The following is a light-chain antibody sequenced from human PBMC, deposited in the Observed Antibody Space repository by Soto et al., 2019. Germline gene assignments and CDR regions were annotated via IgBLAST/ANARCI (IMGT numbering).Light chain of an antibody. V-gene: IGKV1-5*03. CDR1: QSISSW. CDR2: KAS. J-gene: IGKJ1*01. CDR3: QHYNSYPWT. Sequence: DLQMTQSPSTLSASVGDRVTITCRASQSISSWLAWYQQKPGRAPKLLIYKASSLESGVPSRFSGSGSGTEFTLTISSLQPDDSATYYCQHYNSYPWTFGQGTKVEI.